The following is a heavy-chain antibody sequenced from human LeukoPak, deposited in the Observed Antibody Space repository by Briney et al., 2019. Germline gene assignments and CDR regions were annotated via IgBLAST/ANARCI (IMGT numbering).Heavy chain of an antibody. V-gene: IGHV3-7*03. CDR2: IKQDGSEE. CDR1: GFTFSSYW. Sequence: PGGSLRLSCAASGFTFSSYWMSWVRQAPGKGLEWVANIKQDGSEEEYVDSVKGRFTISRDNAKNSLFLQMNTLRAEDTAVYYCARDPYSSTWSYGMDVWGQGTTVTVYS. J-gene: IGHJ6*02. CDR3: ARDPYSSTWSYGMDV. D-gene: IGHD6-6*01.